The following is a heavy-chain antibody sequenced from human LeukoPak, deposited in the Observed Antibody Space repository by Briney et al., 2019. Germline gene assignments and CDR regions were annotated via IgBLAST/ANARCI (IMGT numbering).Heavy chain of an antibody. D-gene: IGHD6-13*01. CDR3: ARDRQYSSSWPFDY. CDR1: GGSISSSSCY. Sequence: SETLSLTCTVSGGSISSSSCYWGWIRQPPGKGLEWIGSIYYSGSTYYNPSLKSRVTISVDTSKNQFSLKLSSVTAADTAVYYCARDRQYSSSWPFDYWGQGTLVTVSS. V-gene: IGHV4-39*07. J-gene: IGHJ4*02. CDR2: IYYSGST.